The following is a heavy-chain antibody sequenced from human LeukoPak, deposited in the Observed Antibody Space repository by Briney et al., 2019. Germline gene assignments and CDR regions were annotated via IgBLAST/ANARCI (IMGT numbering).Heavy chain of an antibody. CDR1: GYTFTAYY. CDR2: INPNGGGT. CDR3: ARTVHADTGGYGQFDS. D-gene: IGHD3-16*01. J-gene: IGHJ4*02. Sequence: ASVKVSCKTSGYTFTAYYMHWVRQAPGQGPEWLGWINPNGGGTEYAQKFQGRVTMTTETSISTAYMELNSLRADDTAVYFCARTVHADTGGYGQFDSRGQGTQVTVSS. V-gene: IGHV1-2*02.